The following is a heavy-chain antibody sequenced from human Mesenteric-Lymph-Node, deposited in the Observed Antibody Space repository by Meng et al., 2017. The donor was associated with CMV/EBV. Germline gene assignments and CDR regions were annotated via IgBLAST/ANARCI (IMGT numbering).Heavy chain of an antibody. D-gene: IGHD6-13*01. J-gene: IGHJ4*02. Sequence: GESLKISCAASGFTFSMYGMLWVRQAPGKGLDWVAFIRFDGTNEYYADSVKGRFTISRDNAKNSLYLQMNSLRAEDTALYYCAKDAYSSSWYLFDYWGQGTLVTVSS. CDR2: IRFDGTNE. CDR1: GFTFSMYG. CDR3: AKDAYSSSWYLFDY. V-gene: IGHV3-30*02.